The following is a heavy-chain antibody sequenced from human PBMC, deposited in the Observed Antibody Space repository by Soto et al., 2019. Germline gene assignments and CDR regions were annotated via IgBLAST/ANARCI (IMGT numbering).Heavy chain of an antibody. D-gene: IGHD6-6*01. Sequence: QVQLVQSGAEVKEPGSSVNVSCKASGGTFANFIMNWVRQTPGHGLEWMGGIVAMFGTATYAEKIKGRVTIPEAETPSTAYVELTSLRSEDTTVFYCARNGPNCSSLNQYSGREVWGQGTTVSVS. J-gene: IGHJ6*02. CDR1: GGTFANFI. V-gene: IGHV1-69*01. CDR3: ARNGPNCSSLNQYSGREV. CDR2: IVAMFGTA.